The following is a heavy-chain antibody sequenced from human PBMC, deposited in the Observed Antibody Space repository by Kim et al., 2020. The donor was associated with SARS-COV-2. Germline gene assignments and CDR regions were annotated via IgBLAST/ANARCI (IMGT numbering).Heavy chain of an antibody. CDR2: TTRDGDGS. CDR3: VRYGRNYGADH. CDR1: GFIFSDYA. Sequence: GGSLRLSCSASGFIFSDYAINWVRRAPGMGLQYVSATTRDGDGSFYADSVKDRFTIFRDNSKNTLFLQMSGLRAEDTAVYYCVRYGRNYGADHWGQGTL. D-gene: IGHD3-10*01. J-gene: IGHJ5*02. V-gene: IGHV3-64D*06.